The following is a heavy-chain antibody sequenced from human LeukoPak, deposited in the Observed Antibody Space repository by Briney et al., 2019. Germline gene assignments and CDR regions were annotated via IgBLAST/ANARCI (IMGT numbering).Heavy chain of an antibody. D-gene: IGHD2-15*01. CDR1: GGTFSSYA. V-gene: IGHV1-69*05. J-gene: IGHJ4*02. CDR3: ARGATYCSGGSCYPYYFDY. Sequence: ASVKVSCKASGGTFSSYAISWVRQAPGQGLEWMGGIIPIFGTANYAQKFQGRVTITTDESTSTAYMELSSLRSEDTAVYYCARGATYCSGGSCYPYYFDYWGQGTLVTVSS. CDR2: IIPIFGTA.